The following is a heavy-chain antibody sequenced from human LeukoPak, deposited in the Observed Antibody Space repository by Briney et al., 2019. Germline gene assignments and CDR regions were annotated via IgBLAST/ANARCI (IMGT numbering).Heavy chain of an antibody. CDR1: GFTFSSYA. CDR2: IAATSGST. J-gene: IGHJ5*02. D-gene: IGHD4-17*01. Sequence: GGSLRLSCAASGFTFSSYAMSWVRQAPGKGLEWVSSIAATSGSTYYANSVKGRFTISRDNSKNTLYLQMNSPRAEDTALYYCAKAAYGDYVNWFDPWGQGTLVTVSS. V-gene: IGHV3-23*01. CDR3: AKAAYGDYVNWFDP.